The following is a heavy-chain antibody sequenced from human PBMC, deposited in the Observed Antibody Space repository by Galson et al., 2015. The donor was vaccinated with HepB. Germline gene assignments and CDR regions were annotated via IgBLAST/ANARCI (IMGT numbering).Heavy chain of an antibody. CDR3: ATLQLRRGSFDL. D-gene: IGHD1-1*01. Sequence: SLRLSCAASGFIFSSYSMNWVRQAPGKGLEWVSSINNSSNFIYYADSVKGRFTISRDNAKNSVHLQMNSLRAEDTAVYYCATLQLRRGSFDLWGRGTLVTVSS. CDR1: GFIFSSYS. J-gene: IGHJ2*01. V-gene: IGHV3-21*01. CDR2: INNSSNFI.